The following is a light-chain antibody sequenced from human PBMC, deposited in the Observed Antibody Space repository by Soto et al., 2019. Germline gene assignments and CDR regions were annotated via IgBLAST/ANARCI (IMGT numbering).Light chain of an antibody. CDR3: QQRSNWHRT. CDR2: GAS. CDR1: QGVTNNY. Sequence: EGVLTQSPGTLSLSPWEGATLSCRASQGVTNNYLAWFQQKPGQAPSLLIYGASSRATGIPDRFSGSGSGTDFTLTISSLEPEDFAVYYCQQRSNWHRTFGQGTKV. V-gene: IGKV3D-20*02. J-gene: IGKJ1*01.